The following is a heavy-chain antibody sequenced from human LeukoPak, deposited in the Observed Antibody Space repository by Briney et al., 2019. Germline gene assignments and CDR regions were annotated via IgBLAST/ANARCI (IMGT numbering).Heavy chain of an antibody. CDR1: GFTFDDYA. J-gene: IGHJ4*02. Sequence: GGSLRLSCAASGFTFDDYAMHWVRHAPGKGLEWVSGISWNSGSIGYADSVKGRFTISRDNAKNSLYLQMNSLRAEDTALYYCAKDMMGATRGFDYWGQGTLVTVSS. D-gene: IGHD1-26*01. CDR3: AKDMMGATRGFDY. V-gene: IGHV3-9*01. CDR2: ISWNSGSI.